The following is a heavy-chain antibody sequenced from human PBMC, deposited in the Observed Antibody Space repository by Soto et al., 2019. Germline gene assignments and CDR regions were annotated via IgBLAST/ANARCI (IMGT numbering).Heavy chain of an antibody. J-gene: IGHJ5*02. V-gene: IGHV4-34*01. Sequence: QVQLQQWGAGLLKPSETLSLTCAVYGGSFSGYYWSWIRQPPGKGLEWIGEINHSGRTNYNPSLKSRVPISVDTSKNQFSLKLSSVTAADTAVYYCARGAGILRSFDWLSSGWFDPWGQGTLVTVSS. CDR2: INHSGRT. CDR3: ARGAGILRSFDWLSSGWFDP. D-gene: IGHD3-9*01. CDR1: GGSFSGYY.